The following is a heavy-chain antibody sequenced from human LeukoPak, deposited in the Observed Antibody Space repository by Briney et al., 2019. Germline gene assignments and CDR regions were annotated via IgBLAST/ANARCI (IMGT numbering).Heavy chain of an antibody. Sequence: SETLSLTCAVYGGSFSGYYWSWIRQPPGKVLEWIGEIKHSGSTNYHPSLKSRVTISVETSKNQLSLKLSSVTAADTAVYYCARVSGYSYGYFDYWGQGNLVTVSS. CDR3: ARVSGYSYGYFDY. J-gene: IGHJ4*02. CDR2: IKHSGST. CDR1: GGSFSGYY. D-gene: IGHD5-18*01. V-gene: IGHV4-34*01.